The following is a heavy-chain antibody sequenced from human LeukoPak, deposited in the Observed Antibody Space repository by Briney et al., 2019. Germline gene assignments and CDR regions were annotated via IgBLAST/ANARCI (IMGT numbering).Heavy chain of an antibody. D-gene: IGHD6-13*01. V-gene: IGHV4-34*01. J-gene: IGHJ4*02. CDR2: INHSGST. CDR1: GGSFSGYY. Sequence: SETLSPTCAVYGGSFSGYYWSWIRQPPGKGLEWIGEINHSGSTNYNPSLKSRVTISVDTSKNQFSLKLSSVTAADTAVYYCARVSFRSYPGIAAADHFDYWGQGTLVTVSS. CDR3: ARVSFRSYPGIAAADHFDY.